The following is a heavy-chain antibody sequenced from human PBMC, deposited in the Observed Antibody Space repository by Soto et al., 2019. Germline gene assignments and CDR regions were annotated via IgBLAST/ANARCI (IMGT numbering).Heavy chain of an antibody. D-gene: IGHD3-22*01. V-gene: IGHV3-30*18. CDR3: AKDVLMYYFDSIAYYGGLHV. J-gene: IGHJ3*01. CDR2: ISSDGSSK. CDR1: GFTFSSYA. Sequence: QVHLVESGGGVVQPGRSLKLSCAASGFTFSSYAMHWVRQAPGKGLEWVAGISSDGSSKHVADSLQGRFIISRDNSKNTVYLRLNSLRAEDTAVYYCAKDVLMYYFDSIAYYGGLHVWGPGTMVTVSS.